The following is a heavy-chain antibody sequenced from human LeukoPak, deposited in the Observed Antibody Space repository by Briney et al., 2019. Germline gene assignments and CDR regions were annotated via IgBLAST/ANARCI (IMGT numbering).Heavy chain of an antibody. CDR2: IIPIFGTA. CDR1: GGTFSSYA. V-gene: IGHV1-69*05. D-gene: IGHD3-10*01. CDR3: ASSGELQRGYYFDY. Sequence: ASVKDSCKASGGTFSSYAISWVRQAPGQGLEWMGGIIPIFGTANYAQKFQGRVTITTDESTSTAYMELSSLRSEDTAVYYCASSGELQRGYYFDYWGQGTLVTVSS. J-gene: IGHJ4*02.